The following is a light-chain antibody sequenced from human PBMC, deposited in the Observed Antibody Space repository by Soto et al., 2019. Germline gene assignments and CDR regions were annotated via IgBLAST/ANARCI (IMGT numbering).Light chain of an antibody. CDR2: EDN. Sequence: QSALTQPASVAGSPGQSITISCTGTSNDVVTDNFVSWYQQHPGKAPKVMIFEDNKRPSGVSNRFSGSKSGNTASLTTSGLQAEDVAQYYYCSYARSHILVVFGGGTKLTVL. J-gene: IGLJ2*01. CDR3: CSYARSHILVV. V-gene: IGLV2-23*01. CDR1: SNDVVTDNF.